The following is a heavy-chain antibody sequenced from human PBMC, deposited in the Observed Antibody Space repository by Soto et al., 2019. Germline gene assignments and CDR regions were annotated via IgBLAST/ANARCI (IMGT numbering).Heavy chain of an antibody. CDR3: ARRYCSSATCPRNYYGMDV. D-gene: IGHD2-2*01. V-gene: IGHV5-10-1*01. CDR1: GYSFTNYW. Sequence: GESLKISCKGSGYSFTNYWISWVRQMPGKGLEWMGRIDPIDSHTTYSPSFQGHVTISTDKSINTAYLQWSSLKASDTAMYYCARRYCSSATCPRNYYGMDVWGQGTTVTVSS. CDR2: IDPIDSHT. J-gene: IGHJ6*02.